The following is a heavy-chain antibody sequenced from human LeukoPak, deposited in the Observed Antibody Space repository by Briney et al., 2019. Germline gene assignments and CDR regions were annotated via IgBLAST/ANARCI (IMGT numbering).Heavy chain of an antibody. Sequence: SVKVSCKVSGYTLTELSMHWVRQAPGQGLEWMGGIIPIFGTANYAQKFQGRVTITADESTSTAYMELSSLRSEDTAVYYCARTITMVRGGNYNWFDPWGQGTLVTVSS. CDR1: GYTLTELS. CDR2: IIPIFGTA. CDR3: ARTITMVRGGNYNWFDP. D-gene: IGHD3-10*01. J-gene: IGHJ5*02. V-gene: IGHV1-69*13.